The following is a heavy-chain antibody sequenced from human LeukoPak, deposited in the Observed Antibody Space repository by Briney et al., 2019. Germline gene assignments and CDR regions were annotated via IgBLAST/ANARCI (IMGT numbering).Heavy chain of an antibody. Sequence: SETLSLTCTLSGGSISSYYWSWIRQPAGKGLEYIGRLNTGGSTNYNPPLKGRVTMSLDTSKNEFSLKMNSVTAADTAVYYCARDLGFGVVDLGYWGQGILVTVSS. J-gene: IGHJ4*02. CDR1: GGSISSYY. CDR2: LNTGGST. D-gene: IGHD3-16*01. CDR3: ARDLGFGVVDLGY. V-gene: IGHV4-4*07.